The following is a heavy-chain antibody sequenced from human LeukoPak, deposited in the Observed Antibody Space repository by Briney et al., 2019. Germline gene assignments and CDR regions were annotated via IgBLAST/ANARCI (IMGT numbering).Heavy chain of an antibody. CDR1: GGSISSYY. D-gene: IGHD3-16*01. Sequence: PSETLSLTCTVSGGSISSYYWSWIRQPPGKGLEWIGYIYYSGSTNYNPSLKSRVTISVDTSKNQFSLKLSSATAADTAVYYCARTPGGNWFDPWGQGTLVTVSS. CDR2: IYYSGST. V-gene: IGHV4-59*01. J-gene: IGHJ5*02. CDR3: ARTPGGNWFDP.